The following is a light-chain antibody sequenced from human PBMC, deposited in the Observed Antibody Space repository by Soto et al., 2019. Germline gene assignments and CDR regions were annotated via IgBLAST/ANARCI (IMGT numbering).Light chain of an antibody. J-gene: IGLJ2*01. CDR3: CSFAGRASVV. Sequence: QSVLTQPASVSGSPGQSITISCTGTSSDVGSYNLVSWYQQHPAKAPKLMIYEDSKRPSGVSSRFSGSKSDNTASLTISGLQAEDEADYYCCSFAGRASVVFGGGTKVTVL. V-gene: IGLV2-23*01. CDR2: EDS. CDR1: SSDVGSYNL.